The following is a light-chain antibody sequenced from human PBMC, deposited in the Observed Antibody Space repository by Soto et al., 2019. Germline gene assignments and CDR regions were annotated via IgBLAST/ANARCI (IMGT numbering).Light chain of an antibody. V-gene: IGKV3D-20*02. Sequence: EVVLTQSPGTLSLSPVERATLSCRASLSVGSSYLAWYQQRPGQAPRLLIYDAEERATGIPARFNGSGSGTDFTLTISSLEPEDFAVYYCQQRSSWLTFGGGTKVDIK. J-gene: IGKJ4*01. CDR3: QQRSSWLT. CDR2: DAE. CDR1: LSVGSSY.